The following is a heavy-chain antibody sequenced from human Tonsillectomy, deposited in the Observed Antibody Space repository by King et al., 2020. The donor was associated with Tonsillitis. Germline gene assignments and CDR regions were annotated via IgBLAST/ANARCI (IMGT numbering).Heavy chain of an antibody. CDR3: AKDKGFGYNWNAFDI. Sequence: VQLVESGGGLVQPGRSLRLSCAASGFPFDDYAIHWVRQAPGQGLEWVSGISWYSGSVGYAGSVKGRFTISRDNAKNSSYLQMISLRPDDTALYYCAKDKGFGYNWNAFDIWGQGTLVTVSS. CDR1: GFPFDDYA. D-gene: IGHD1-20*01. V-gene: IGHV3-9*01. J-gene: IGHJ3*02. CDR2: ISWYSGSV.